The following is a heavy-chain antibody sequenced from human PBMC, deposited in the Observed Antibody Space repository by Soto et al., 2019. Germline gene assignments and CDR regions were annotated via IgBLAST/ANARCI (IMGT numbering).Heavy chain of an antibody. J-gene: IGHJ5*02. CDR1: GFTFSDYY. V-gene: IGHV3-11*06. CDR3: ARVSSDSSGYYYPNWFDP. Sequence: GGSLRLSCAASGFTFSDYYMSWIRQAPGKGLEWVSYISSSSSYTNYADSVKGRFTISRDNAKNSLYLQMNSLRAEDTAVYYCARVSSDSSGYYYPNWFDPWGQGTLVTVSS. D-gene: IGHD3-22*01. CDR2: ISSSSSYT.